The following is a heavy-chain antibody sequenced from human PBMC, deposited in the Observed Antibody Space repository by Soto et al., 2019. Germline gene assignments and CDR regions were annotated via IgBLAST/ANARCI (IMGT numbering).Heavy chain of an antibody. V-gene: IGHV4-34*01. D-gene: IGHD3-3*01. CDR1: GGSFSGYY. Sequence: SETLSLTCAVYGGSFSGYYWSWIRQPAGKGLEWIGEINQSGSTNYNPYLKRRVTISVDTYKNQFSPKLSSVTAAHTAVYYCARNLLDYDFWSGYRYGMEVWGKGSTVT. J-gene: IGHJ6*04. CDR2: INQSGST. CDR3: ARNLLDYDFWSGYRYGMEV.